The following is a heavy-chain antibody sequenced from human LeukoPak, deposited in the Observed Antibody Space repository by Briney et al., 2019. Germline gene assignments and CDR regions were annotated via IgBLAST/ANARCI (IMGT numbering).Heavy chain of an antibody. D-gene: IGHD4-17*01. Sequence: GASVKVSCKASGYTFTSYGISWVRQAPGQGLEWMGWTSAYNGNTNYAQKLQGRVTMTTDTSTSTAYMELRSLRSDDTAVYYCVVRVTTGYFDYWGQGTLVTVSS. CDR3: VVRVTTGYFDY. CDR2: TSAYNGNT. V-gene: IGHV1-18*01. J-gene: IGHJ4*02. CDR1: GYTFTSYG.